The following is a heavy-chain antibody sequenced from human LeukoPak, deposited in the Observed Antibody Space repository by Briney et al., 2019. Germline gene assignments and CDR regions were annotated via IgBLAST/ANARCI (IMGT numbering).Heavy chain of an antibody. CDR3: ARDVYSNYLDY. Sequence: GGSLRLSCAASGFTFSSYGMSWVRQAPGKGLEWVSAISGSGGSTYYADSVKGRFTISRDNSKNTLYLQMNSLRAEDTAVYYCARDVYSNYLDYWGQGTLVTVSS. V-gene: IGHV3-23*01. J-gene: IGHJ4*02. D-gene: IGHD4-11*01. CDR2: ISGSGGST. CDR1: GFTFSSYG.